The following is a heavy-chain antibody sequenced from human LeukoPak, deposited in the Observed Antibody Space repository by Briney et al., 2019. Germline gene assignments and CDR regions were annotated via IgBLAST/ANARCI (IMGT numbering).Heavy chain of an antibody. Sequence: GGSLRLSCAASGFIFSDYWMHWVRQVPGKGLVWVSRIRGDGTITNYADSVKGRFTVSRDNTKNTFFLQMNNLRDEDAAIYYCARDGGEDPPFDSWGQGTLVIVSS. J-gene: IGHJ4*02. CDR1: GFIFSDYW. V-gene: IGHV3-74*01. CDR3: ARDGGEDPPFDS. D-gene: IGHD4-17*01. CDR2: IRGDGTIT.